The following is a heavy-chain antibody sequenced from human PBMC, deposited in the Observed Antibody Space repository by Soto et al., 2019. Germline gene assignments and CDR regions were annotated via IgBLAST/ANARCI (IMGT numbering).Heavy chain of an antibody. CDR1: GFTFSSYE. CDR2: ISSSGGTT. Sequence: EVQLVESGGGLVQPGGSLRLSCAASGFTFSSYEMNWVRQAPGKGLQWVSYISSSGGTTYYADSVKGRFTISRDNAKNSLYLQMNSLRAEDTAVYYCARHDYGDYVGGYYFDYWGQGTLVTVSS. V-gene: IGHV3-48*03. D-gene: IGHD4-17*01. J-gene: IGHJ4*02. CDR3: ARHDYGDYVGGYYFDY.